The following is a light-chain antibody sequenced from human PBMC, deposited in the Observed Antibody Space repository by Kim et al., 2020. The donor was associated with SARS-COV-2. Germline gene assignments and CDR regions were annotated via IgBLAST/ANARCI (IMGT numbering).Light chain of an antibody. CDR1: QGIDNY. CDR2: GAS. CDR3: QKYNSGPYT. Sequence: SQSVGDRFTITYQASQGIDNYLAWYQQKPEKVPKLLIYGASTLQPGVPSRFSGSASGTDFTLTNSSLQPEDVATYYCQKYNSGPYTFGQGTKLEI. J-gene: IGKJ2*01. V-gene: IGKV1-27*01.